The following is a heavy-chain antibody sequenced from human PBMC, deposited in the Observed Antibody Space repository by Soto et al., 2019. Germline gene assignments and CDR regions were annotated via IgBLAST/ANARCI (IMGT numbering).Heavy chain of an antibody. Sequence: EVQLVESGGGLVKPGGSLRLSCAASGFTFSDAWMRWVRQAPGKRLEWVGRIRSKTDGGTTEYAAPVKGRFSISRDDSKNTQYLQMNSLETEDSAVFYCPTVIGAAGTFVPFWGQGTMVTVSS. CDR1: GFTFSDAW. CDR3: PTVIGAAGTFVPF. V-gene: IGHV3-15*01. D-gene: IGHD6-13*01. J-gene: IGHJ4*02. CDR2: IRSKTDGGTT.